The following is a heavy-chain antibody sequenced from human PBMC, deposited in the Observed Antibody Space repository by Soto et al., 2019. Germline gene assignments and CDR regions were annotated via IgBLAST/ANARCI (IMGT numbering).Heavy chain of an antibody. CDR1: GGSISSGGYS. V-gene: IGHV4-30-2*01. D-gene: IGHD2-8*01. CDR2: IYHSGST. J-gene: IGHJ5*02. CDR3: ARWWMYAPRFHP. Sequence: QLQLQESGSGLVKPSQTLSLTCAVSGGSISSGGYSWSWIRQPPGKGLEWIGYIYHSGSTYYNPAPKSRVTISVDRSKNQFSLKLSSVTAADTAVYYCARWWMYAPRFHPWGQGTLVTVSS.